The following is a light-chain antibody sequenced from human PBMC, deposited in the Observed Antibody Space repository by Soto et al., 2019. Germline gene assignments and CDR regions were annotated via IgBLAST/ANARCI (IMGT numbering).Light chain of an antibody. CDR3: CSYAGSYTSL. CDR2: DVS. CDR1: SSDVGSYNY. J-gene: IGLJ2*01. Sequence: QSVLTQPRSVSGSPGQSVTISCTGTSSDVGSYNYVSWYQQYPGKAPKLMIYDVSKRPSGVPDRFSGSKSGNTASLTISGLQAEDEADYYCCSYAGSYTSLFGGGTQLTVL. V-gene: IGLV2-11*01.